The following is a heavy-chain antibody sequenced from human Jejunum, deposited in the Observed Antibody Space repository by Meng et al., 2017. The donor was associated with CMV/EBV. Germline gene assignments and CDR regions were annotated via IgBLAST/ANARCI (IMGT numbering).Heavy chain of an antibody. D-gene: IGHD2-2*01. Sequence: SDYYMSWIRQAPGKGLEWISYISNTGSPIYNADSVKGRFTVSRDNAKNSLYLQMNSLRVEDTAVYYCARDRSTGWQYYSDFYGMDVWGQGTTVTVSS. CDR3: ARDRSTGWQYYSDFYGMDV. V-gene: IGHV3-11*01. J-gene: IGHJ6*02. CDR1: SDYY. CDR2: ISNTGSPI.